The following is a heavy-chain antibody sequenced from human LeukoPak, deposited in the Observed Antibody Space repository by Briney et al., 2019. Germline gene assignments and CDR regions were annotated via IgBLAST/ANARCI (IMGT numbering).Heavy chain of an antibody. D-gene: IGHD2-2*01. J-gene: IGHJ5*02. V-gene: IGHV6-1*01. Sequence: SQTLSLTCAISGDSVSSKSAAWNWIRQSPSRGLEWLGRTYYRSTWYNDYAVSVRGRITVNPDTSKNQFSLHLNSVTPEDTAVYYCARRLTQYDCFDPWGQGILVTVSS. CDR3: ARRLTQYDCFDP. CDR1: GDSVSSKSAA. CDR2: TYYRSTWYN.